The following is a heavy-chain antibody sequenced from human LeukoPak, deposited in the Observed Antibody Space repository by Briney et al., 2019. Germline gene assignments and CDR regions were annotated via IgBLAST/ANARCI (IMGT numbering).Heavy chain of an antibody. CDR1: GGSISSYY. Sequence: SSETLSLTCTVSGGSISSYYWSWIRQPPGKGLEWIGYIYYSGSTNYNPSLKSRVTISVDTSKSQFSLKLSSVTAADTAVYYCARGSSGWYRAPYYYMDVWGKGTTVTVSS. D-gene: IGHD6-19*01. CDR2: IYYSGST. CDR3: ARGSSGWYRAPYYYMDV. J-gene: IGHJ6*03. V-gene: IGHV4-59*01.